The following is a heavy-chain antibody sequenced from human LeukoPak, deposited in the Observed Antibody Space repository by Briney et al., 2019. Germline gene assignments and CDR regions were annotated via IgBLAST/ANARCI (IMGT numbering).Heavy chain of an antibody. D-gene: IGHD3-9*01. V-gene: IGHV4-61*05. Sequence: PSETLSLTCTVSGDSISSSSSYWGWIRQPPGKGLEWIGYIYYSGSTNYNPSLKSRVTISVDTSKNQFSLKLSSVTAADTAVYYCASNARDILTGYFYHYYYMDVWGKGTTVTVSS. CDR3: ASNARDILTGYFYHYYYMDV. CDR1: GDSISSSSSY. CDR2: IYYSGST. J-gene: IGHJ6*03.